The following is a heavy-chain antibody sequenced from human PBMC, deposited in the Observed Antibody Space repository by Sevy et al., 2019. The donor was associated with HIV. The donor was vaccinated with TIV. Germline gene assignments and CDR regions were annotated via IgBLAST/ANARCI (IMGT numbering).Heavy chain of an antibody. CDR1: GFTFSSYA. J-gene: IGHJ6*02. D-gene: IGHD4-17*01. V-gene: IGHV3-23*01. CDR2: ISGSGGST. CDR3: ASTNLPTAYYYYYGMDV. Sequence: GGSLRLSCAASGFTFSSYAMSWVRQAPGKGLERVSAISGSGGSTYYADSVKGRFTISRDNSKNTLYLQMNSLRAEDTAVYYCASTNLPTAYYYYYGMDVWGQGTTVTVSS.